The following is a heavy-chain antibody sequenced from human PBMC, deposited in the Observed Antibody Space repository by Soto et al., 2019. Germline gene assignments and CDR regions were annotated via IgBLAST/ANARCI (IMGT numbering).Heavy chain of an antibody. CDR2: IKQDGSEK. CDR1: GFTFSSYW. V-gene: IGHV3-7*01. D-gene: IGHD2-2*01. CDR3: ARVGGYCSSTSCQGGYYYYGMDV. Sequence: GGSLRLSCAASGFTFSSYWMSWVRRAPGKGLEWVANIKQDGSEKYYVDSVKGRFTISRDNAKNSLYLQMNSLRAEDTAVYYCARVGGYCSSTSCQGGYYYYGMDVWGQGTTVTVSS. J-gene: IGHJ6*02.